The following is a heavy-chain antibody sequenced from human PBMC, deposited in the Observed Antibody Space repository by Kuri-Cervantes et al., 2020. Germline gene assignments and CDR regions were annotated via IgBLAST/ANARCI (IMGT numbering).Heavy chain of an antibody. J-gene: IGHJ4*02. Sequence: GESLKISCAASGFTFSDYSMNWVRQSPGKGLEWVSSISSKSTYIYYADSVRGRFTISRDNAKNSLYLQMSSLRAEDTAVYYCARGSSSFDYWGQGTLVTVSS. CDR1: GFTFSDYS. CDR3: ARGSSSFDY. D-gene: IGHD6-6*01. CDR2: ISSKSTYI. V-gene: IGHV3-21*01.